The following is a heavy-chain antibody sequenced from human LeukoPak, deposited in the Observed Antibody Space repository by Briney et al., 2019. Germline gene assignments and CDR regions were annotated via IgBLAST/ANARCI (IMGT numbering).Heavy chain of an antibody. D-gene: IGHD5-18*01. V-gene: IGHV3-7*01. Sequence: GGSLRLSCAASGFTFSSYAMHWVRQAPGKGLEWVANIKKDGSEKYYVDSVKGRFTISRDNAKTSLYLQMNSLRAEDTAVYYCARDLSGVAGYTYGRGIDYWGQGTLVTVSS. CDR3: ARDLSGVAGYTYGRGIDY. CDR2: IKKDGSEK. CDR1: GFTFSSYA. J-gene: IGHJ4*02.